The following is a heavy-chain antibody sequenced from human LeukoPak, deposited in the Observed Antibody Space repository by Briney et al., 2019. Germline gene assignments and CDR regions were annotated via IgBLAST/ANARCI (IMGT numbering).Heavy chain of an antibody. J-gene: IGHJ4*02. CDR3: LNTMIVVVSTNRRDRQGY. D-gene: IGHD3-22*01. Sequence: PSETLSLTCTVSGGSISSSSYYWGWIRQPPGKGLEWIGSIYYSGSTYYNPSLKSRVTISVDTSKNQFSLKLSSVTAADTAVYYCLNTMIVVVSTNRRDRQGYWGQGTLVTISS. CDR1: GGSISSSSYY. V-gene: IGHV4-39*01. CDR2: IYYSGST.